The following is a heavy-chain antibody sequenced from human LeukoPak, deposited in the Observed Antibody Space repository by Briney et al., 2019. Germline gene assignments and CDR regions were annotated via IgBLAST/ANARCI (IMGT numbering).Heavy chain of an antibody. V-gene: IGHV4-59*01. CDR3: ACRHDAFDI. CDR2: IYYSGST. J-gene: IGHJ3*02. CDR1: GGSISSYY. Sequence: PSETLSLTCTVSGGSISSYYWSWIRQPPGKGLEWIGYIYYSGSTNYNPSLKSRVTISVDTSKNQFSLKLSSVPAADTAVYYCACRHDAFDIWGQGTMVTVSS.